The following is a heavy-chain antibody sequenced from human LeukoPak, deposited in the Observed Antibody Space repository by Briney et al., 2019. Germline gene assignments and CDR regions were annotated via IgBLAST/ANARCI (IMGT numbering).Heavy chain of an antibody. CDR2: VHLDGRT. V-gene: IGHV4-4*02. CDR3: AREGGPYRPLDY. Sequence: PSETLSLTCGVSGGXISSTNCWTWVRQPPGKGLERIGEVHLDGRTNYKPSIQSRLTMSVDFSENHISLKLTSVTAADTAVYYCAREGGPYRPLDYSGQGTLVTVSS. J-gene: IGHJ4*02. CDR1: GGXISSTNC.